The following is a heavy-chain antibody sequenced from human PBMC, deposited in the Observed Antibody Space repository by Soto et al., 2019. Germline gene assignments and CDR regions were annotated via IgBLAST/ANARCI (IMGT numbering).Heavy chain of an antibody. CDR1: GGSISSSSYY. J-gene: IGHJ4*02. CDR3: AGYDFWSGYYDY. V-gene: IGHV4-61*05. D-gene: IGHD3-3*01. CDR2: IYYSGST. Sequence: PSETLSLTCTVSGGSISSSSYYWGWIRQPPGKGLEWIGYIYYSGSTNYNPSLKSRVTISVDTSKNQFSLKLSSVTAADTAVYYCAGYDFWSGYYDYWGQGTLVTVSS.